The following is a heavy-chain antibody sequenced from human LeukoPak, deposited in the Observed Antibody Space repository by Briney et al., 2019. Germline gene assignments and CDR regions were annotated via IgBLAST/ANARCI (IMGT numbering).Heavy chain of an antibody. J-gene: IGHJ4*02. D-gene: IGHD3-22*01. V-gene: IGHV3-66*01. CDR3: ARTITMTSGSDY. CDR1: GFTVSSNY. Sequence: PGGSLRLSCAASGFTVSSNYMSWVRQAPGKGLEWVSVIYSGGSTYYADSVKGRFTISRDNSKNTLYLQMNSLRAEDTAVYYCARTITMTSGSDYWGQGTLVTVSS. CDR2: IYSGGST.